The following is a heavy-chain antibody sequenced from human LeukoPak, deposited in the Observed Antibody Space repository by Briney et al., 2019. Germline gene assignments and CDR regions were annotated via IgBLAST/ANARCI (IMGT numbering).Heavy chain of an antibody. J-gene: IGHJ4*02. CDR2: INHSGST. CDR1: GGSFSGYY. D-gene: IGHD3-10*01. CDR3: AKGSGGSGSYSKYYFDY. V-gene: IGHV4-34*01. Sequence: PSETLSLTCAVYGGSFSGYYWSWIRQPPGKGLEWIGEINHSGSTNYNPSLKSRVTISVDTSKNQFSLKLSSVTAADTAVYYCAKGSGGSGSYSKYYFDYWGQGTLVTVSS.